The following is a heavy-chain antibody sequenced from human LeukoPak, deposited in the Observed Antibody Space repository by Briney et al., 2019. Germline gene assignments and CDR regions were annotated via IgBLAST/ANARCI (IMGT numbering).Heavy chain of an antibody. CDR1: GYTFTNYD. J-gene: IGHJ4*02. Sequence: GASVKVSCKASGYTFTNYDISWVRQAPGQRLEWMGWISAYNGNTNYAQKLQDRVTMTTDTSTSTAYMDLRSLRSDDTAVYYCARDDSFFDYWGQGTLVTVSS. D-gene: IGHD2-21*01. CDR3: ARDDSFFDY. CDR2: ISAYNGNT. V-gene: IGHV1-18*01.